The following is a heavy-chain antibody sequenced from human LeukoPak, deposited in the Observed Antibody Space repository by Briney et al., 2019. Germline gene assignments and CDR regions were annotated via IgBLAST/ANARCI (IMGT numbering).Heavy chain of an antibody. Sequence: GGSLRLSCAASGFTFSSYAMSWVRQAPGKGLEWVSAISGSGGSTYYADSVKGRFTISRDNSKNTLYLQTNSLRAEDTSVYYCAKPVVVVACFGYWGQGTLVTVSS. D-gene: IGHD2-15*01. CDR1: GFTFSSYA. J-gene: IGHJ4*02. CDR3: AKPVVVVACFGY. CDR2: ISGSGGST. V-gene: IGHV3-23*01.